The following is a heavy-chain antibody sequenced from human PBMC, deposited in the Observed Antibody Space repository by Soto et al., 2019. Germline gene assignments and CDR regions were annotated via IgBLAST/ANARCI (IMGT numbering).Heavy chain of an antibody. D-gene: IGHD2-15*01. CDR3: AREYMKWGYWGNYYGMDV. V-gene: IGHV3-33*01. CDR1: GFTFSSYG. CDR2: IWYDGSNK. Sequence: QVQLVESGGGVVQPGRSLRLSCAASGFTFSSYGMHWVRQAPGKGLEWVAVIWYDGSNKYYADSVKGRFTISRDSSKNTLYLQMNSLRAEDTAVYYCAREYMKWGYWGNYYGMDVWGQGTTVTVSS. J-gene: IGHJ6*02.